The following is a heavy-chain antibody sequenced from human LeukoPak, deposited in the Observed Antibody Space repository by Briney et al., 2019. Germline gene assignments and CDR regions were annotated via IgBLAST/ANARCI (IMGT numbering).Heavy chain of an antibody. CDR2: ISSSGSTI. D-gene: IGHD5-18*01. J-gene: IGHJ4*02. CDR3: ARDRDTAMVYFDY. Sequence: PGGSLRLSCAASGFTFSDYYMSWIRQAPGKGLEWVSYISSSGSTIYYADSVKGQFTISRDNAKNSLYLQMNSLRAEDTAVYYCARDRDTAMVYFDYWGQGTLVTVSS. V-gene: IGHV3-11*01. CDR1: GFTFSDYY.